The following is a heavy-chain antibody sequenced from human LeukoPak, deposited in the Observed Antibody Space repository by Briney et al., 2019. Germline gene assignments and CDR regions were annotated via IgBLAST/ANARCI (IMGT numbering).Heavy chain of an antibody. J-gene: IGHJ6*03. CDR1: GDSISSYY. D-gene: IGHD4-17*01. V-gene: IGHV4-59*01. CDR3: ARTRRAAVTSYYYYYMDV. CDR2: IYYSGST. Sequence: SETLSLTCTVSGDSISSYYWSWIRQPPGKGLEWIGYIYYSGSTNYNPSLKSRVTISVDTSRTQFSLKLTSVTAADTAVYYCARTRRAAVTSYYYYYMDVWGKGTTVTVSS.